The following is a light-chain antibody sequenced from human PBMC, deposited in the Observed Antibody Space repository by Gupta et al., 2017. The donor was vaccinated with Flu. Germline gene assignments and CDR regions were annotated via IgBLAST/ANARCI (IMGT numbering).Light chain of an antibody. Sequence: DIQMTQSPSTLSASVGDRVTITCRASQSISSWLAWYQQKPGKAPKLLIYKASSLESGVPSRFSGSGSGTEFTLTISSLQPEDFANYYCQQDNSYPWTFGQGTKVEIK. J-gene: IGKJ1*01. CDR3: QQDNSYPWT. CDR2: KAS. CDR1: QSISSW. V-gene: IGKV1-5*03.